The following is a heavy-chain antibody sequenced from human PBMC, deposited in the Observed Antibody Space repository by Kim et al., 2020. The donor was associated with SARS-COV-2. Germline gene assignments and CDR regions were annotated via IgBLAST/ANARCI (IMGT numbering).Heavy chain of an antibody. V-gene: IGHV4-39*01. Sequence: SETLSLTCTVSGGSISSSSYYWGWIRQPPGKGLEWIGSIYYSGSTYYNPSLKSRVTISVDTSKNQFSLKLSSVTAADTAVYYCASEAVASSNYYYYYGMDVWGQGTTVTVSS. CDR1: GGSISSSSYY. CDR3: ASEAVASSNYYYYYGMDV. J-gene: IGHJ6*02. D-gene: IGHD6-19*01. CDR2: IYYSGST.